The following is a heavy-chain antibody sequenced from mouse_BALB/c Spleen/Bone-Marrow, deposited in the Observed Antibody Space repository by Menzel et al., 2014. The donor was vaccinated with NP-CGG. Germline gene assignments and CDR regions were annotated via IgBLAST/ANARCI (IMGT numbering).Heavy chain of an antibody. V-gene: IGHV3-6*02. CDR3: ARLRGSNYGYFDV. D-gene: IGHD1-1*01. J-gene: IGHJ1*01. CDR1: GYSITSDYY. CDR2: IRYDGSN. Sequence: EVQLQQSGPGLVKPSQSLSLTCSVTGYSITSDYYWNWTRQFPGNKLEWMAYIRYDGSNNYNPSLKNRISITRDTSKNQFFLKLNSVTSEDTATYYCARLRGSNYGYFDVWGAGTTVTVSS.